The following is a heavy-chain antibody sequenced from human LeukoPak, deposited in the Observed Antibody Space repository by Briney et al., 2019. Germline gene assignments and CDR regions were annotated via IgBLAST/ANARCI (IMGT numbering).Heavy chain of an antibody. V-gene: IGHV3-23*01. Sequence: GGSLRLSCAASGFTFSTYAVNWVRQAPGKGLEWASTISGSGDSTYYADSVKGRFTISRDNSKDTLYLQMSSVRVDDTAVYYGARDRGRYYDSRGFYWGYYFDSWGQGILVTVST. D-gene: IGHD3-22*01. CDR2: ISGSGDST. J-gene: IGHJ4*02. CDR3: ARDRGRYYDSRGFYWGYYFDS. CDR1: GFTFSTYA.